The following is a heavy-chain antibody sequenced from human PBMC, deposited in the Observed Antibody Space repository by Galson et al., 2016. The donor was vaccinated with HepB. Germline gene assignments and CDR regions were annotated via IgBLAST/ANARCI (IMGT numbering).Heavy chain of an antibody. CDR2: ISTYNGNT. V-gene: IGHV1-18*01. CDR1: GYKFRSYG. J-gene: IGHJ4*02. Sequence: SVKVSCKASGYKFRSYGIDWVRQAPGQGLEWLGWISTYNGNTKYARKFQDRVTLTTDTSTNTVYMELRSLTSDDTAVYYCARDRQWLRESSHYWGQGTLVTVSS. CDR3: ARDRQWLRESSHY. D-gene: IGHD3-10*01.